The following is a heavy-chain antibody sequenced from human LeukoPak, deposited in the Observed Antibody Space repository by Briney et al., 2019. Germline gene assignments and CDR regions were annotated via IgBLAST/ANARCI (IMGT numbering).Heavy chain of an antibody. CDR2: IKTDGSST. CDR3: AIEGGDGDLLSY. J-gene: IGHJ4*02. D-gene: IGHD3-10*01. V-gene: IGHV3-74*03. CDR1: GFTFSSYG. Sequence: QPGGSLRLSCAASGFTFSSYGMHWVRQAPGKGLVWVSRIKTDGSSTMYADSVKGRFTISRDNAKNTLYLQMNSLRAEDTAVYFCAIEGGDGDLLSYWGQGTLVTVSS.